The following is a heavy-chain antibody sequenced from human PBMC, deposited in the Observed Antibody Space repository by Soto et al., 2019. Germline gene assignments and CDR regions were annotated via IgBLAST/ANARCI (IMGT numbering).Heavy chain of an antibody. V-gene: IGHV3-23*01. Sequence: EVQLLESGGGLVQPGGSLRLSCAASGFTFSSYAMSWVRQAPGKGLEWVSGISGSGGSTYYADSVKGRFTISRDNSKNAPYLQMNSLRAVDTAIYYCAKDSGGYYPNRYFDYWGRGTLVTVSS. CDR2: ISGSGGST. CDR3: AKDSGGYYPNRYFDY. J-gene: IGHJ4*02. CDR1: GFTFSSYA. D-gene: IGHD2-15*01.